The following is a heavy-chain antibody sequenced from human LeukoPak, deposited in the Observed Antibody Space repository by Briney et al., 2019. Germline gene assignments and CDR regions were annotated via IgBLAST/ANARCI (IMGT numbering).Heavy chain of an antibody. CDR2: IYHSGNT. Sequence: PSETLSLTCAVSSYSISSGYYWDWIRQPPRKGLEWSGSIYHSGNTYYNPSLKSRVTISVDTSKNHFSLRLSSVTPADTAVYYCARRGQGYCSSIRCYLPLESWGQGTLVTVSS. D-gene: IGHD2-2*01. V-gene: IGHV4-38-2*01. CDR1: SYSISSGYY. J-gene: IGHJ4*02. CDR3: ARRGQGYCSSIRCYLPLES.